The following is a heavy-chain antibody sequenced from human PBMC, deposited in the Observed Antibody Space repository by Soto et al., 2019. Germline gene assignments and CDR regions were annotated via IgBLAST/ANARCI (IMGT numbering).Heavy chain of an antibody. CDR2: INHSGST. D-gene: IGHD5-18*01. CDR3: ARGGYSYGYNWLDP. J-gene: IGHJ5*02. V-gene: IGHV4-34*01. CDR1: GGSFSGYY. Sequence: SETLSLTCAVYGGSFSGYYWSWIRQPPGKGLEWIGEINHSGSTNYNPSLKSRVTISVDTSKNQFSLKLSSVTAADTAVYYCARGGYSYGYNWLDPGGEGTLGTVPS.